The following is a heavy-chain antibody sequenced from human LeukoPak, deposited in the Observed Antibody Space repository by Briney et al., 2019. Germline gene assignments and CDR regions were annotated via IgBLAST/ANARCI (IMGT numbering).Heavy chain of an antibody. Sequence: SETLSLTCTVSGGSITSYYWTWLRQSAGKGLEWIGRIYHDGKSDYNLSLKSRVTISVDTSKNQFSLKLSSVTAADTAVYYCARDVVVVPATGGWFDPWGQGTLVTVSS. CDR2: IYHDGKS. D-gene: IGHD2-2*01. J-gene: IGHJ5*02. CDR3: ARDVVVVPATGGWFDP. V-gene: IGHV4-4*07. CDR1: GGSITSYY.